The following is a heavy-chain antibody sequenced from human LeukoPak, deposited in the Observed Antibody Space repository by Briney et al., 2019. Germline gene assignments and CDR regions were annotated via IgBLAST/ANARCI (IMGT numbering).Heavy chain of an antibody. CDR3: ARDLRNWDGGAYFDY. J-gene: IGHJ4*02. CDR2: ISSSSSYI. Sequence: GGSLRLSCAASGFTFSIYSMNWVRQAPGKGLEWVSSISSSSSYIYYTDSVKGRFTISRDSAKNSLSLQMNSLRAEDTAVYYCARDLRNWDGGAYFDYWGQGTLVTVSS. V-gene: IGHV3-21*01. D-gene: IGHD1-1*01. CDR1: GFTFSIYS.